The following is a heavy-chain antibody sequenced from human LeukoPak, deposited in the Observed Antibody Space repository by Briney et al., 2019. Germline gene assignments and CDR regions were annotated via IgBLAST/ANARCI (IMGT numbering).Heavy chain of an antibody. CDR3: ARAWFCSSTSCYPKNYYYYYGMDV. J-gene: IGHJ6*02. V-gene: IGHV1-69*13. CDR1: GYTFTSYG. D-gene: IGHD2-2*01. Sequence: GASVKVSCKASGYTFTSYGISWVRQAPGQGLEWMGGIIPIFGTANYAQKFQGRVTITADESTSTAYMELSSLRSEDTAVYYCARAWFCSSTSCYPKNYYYYYGMDVWGQGTTVTVSS. CDR2: IIPIFGTA.